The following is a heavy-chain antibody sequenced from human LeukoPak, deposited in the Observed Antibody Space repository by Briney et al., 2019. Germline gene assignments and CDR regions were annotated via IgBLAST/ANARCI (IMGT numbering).Heavy chain of an antibody. CDR2: ISGSGGTT. V-gene: IGHV3-23*01. Sequence: PGGSLGLPWVASGFPFRSYARTGVRQPPGRGLGGVSAISGSGGTTYYADSVKGRFTISRDNSKNTLYLQMNSLRGEDTAVYYCAKDREYSYGLGAFESWGQGTMVTVSS. CDR1: GFPFRSYA. CDR3: AKDREYSYGLGAFES. D-gene: IGHD5-18*01. J-gene: IGHJ3*02.